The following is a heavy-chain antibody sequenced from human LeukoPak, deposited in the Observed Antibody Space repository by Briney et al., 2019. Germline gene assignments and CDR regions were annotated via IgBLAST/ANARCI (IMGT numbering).Heavy chain of an antibody. D-gene: IGHD3-10*01. CDR3: ARFSGPGMQHYYYYMDV. CDR1: GFSVSMKY. Sequence: PGGSLRLPCAASGFSVSMKYMTWVRQAPGKGLEWVSVIFSGGTTYYADSVKGRFTVSRDNSKNMMYLQMSSLRAEDAAVYYCARFSGPGMQHYYYYMDVWGTGTTVTVSS. V-gene: IGHV3-53*01. J-gene: IGHJ6*03. CDR2: IFSGGTT.